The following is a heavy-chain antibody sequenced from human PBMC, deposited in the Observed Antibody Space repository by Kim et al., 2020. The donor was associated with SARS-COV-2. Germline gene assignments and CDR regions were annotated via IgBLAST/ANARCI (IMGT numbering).Heavy chain of an antibody. D-gene: IGHD2-21*02. CDR1: GGSISNGDYY. CDR2: IYYTGST. J-gene: IGHJ4*02. V-gene: IGHV4-31*03. CDR3: ARDTAYCGGDCYSKSLRTFDY. Sequence: SETLSLTCTVSGGSISNGDYYWSWIRQHPGKGLELIGYIYYTGSTYYNPSLKSRLTISVDTSKNQFSLNLTPVTAADTAVYYCARDTAYCGGDCYSKSLRTFDYWGQGALVTVSS.